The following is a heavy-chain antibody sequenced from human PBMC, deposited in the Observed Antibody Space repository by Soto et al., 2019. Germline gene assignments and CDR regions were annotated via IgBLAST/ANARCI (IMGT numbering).Heavy chain of an antibody. D-gene: IGHD6-19*01. CDR1: GYRVTSYG. V-gene: IGHV1-18*01. CDR2: ISAYNGNT. CDR3: ARDLEGGSGWYDY. Sequence: GASVEVCCEACGYRVTSYGMSWVRQEPGQGLEWMGWISAYNGNTNYAQKLQGRVTMTTDTSTSTAYMELRSLRSDATAVYYCARDLEGGSGWYDYWGQGTLVTVSS. J-gene: IGHJ4*02.